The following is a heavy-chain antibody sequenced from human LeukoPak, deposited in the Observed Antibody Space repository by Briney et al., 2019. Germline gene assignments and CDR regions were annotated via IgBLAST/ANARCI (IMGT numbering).Heavy chain of an antibody. D-gene: IGHD1-1*01. CDR2: IYYSGST. J-gene: IGHJ5*02. Sequence: SETQSLTCTVSGGSISSSSYYWGWIRQPPGKGLEWIGSIYYSGSTYYNPSLKSRVTISVDTSKNQFSLKLSSVTAADTAVYYCARGSGTALTLYNWFDPWGQGTLVTVSS. CDR1: GGSISSSSYY. V-gene: IGHV4-39*07. CDR3: ARGSGTALTLYNWFDP.